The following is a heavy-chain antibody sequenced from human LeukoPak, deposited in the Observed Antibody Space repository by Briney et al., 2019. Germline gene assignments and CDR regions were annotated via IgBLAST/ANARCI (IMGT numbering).Heavy chain of an antibody. CDR3: AELGITMIGGV. V-gene: IGHV3-48*03. D-gene: IGHD3-10*02. J-gene: IGHJ6*01. Sequence: PGGSLRLSCAASGFTFSRYEMNWVRQAPGKGLEWVTYISSSGSTIYYADSVKGRFTISRDNAKNSLYLQMNSLRAEDTAVYYCAELGITMIGGVWGKGATVTICS. CDR1: GFTFSRYE. CDR2: ISSSGSTI.